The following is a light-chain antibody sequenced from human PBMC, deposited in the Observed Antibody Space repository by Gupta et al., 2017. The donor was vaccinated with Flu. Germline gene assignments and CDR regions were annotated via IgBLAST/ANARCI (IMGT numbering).Light chain of an antibody. CDR3: QKYNSAPPLIT. CDR1: QGISNY. V-gene: IGKV1-27*01. Sequence: DIQMTQSPSSLSASVGDRVTITCRASQGISNYLAWYQQKSGKVPKLLIYAASTLQSGVPSRFSGSGSGTDFTLTISSLQPEDVATYYCQKYNSAPPLITFGPGTKVDIK. CDR2: AAS. J-gene: IGKJ3*01.